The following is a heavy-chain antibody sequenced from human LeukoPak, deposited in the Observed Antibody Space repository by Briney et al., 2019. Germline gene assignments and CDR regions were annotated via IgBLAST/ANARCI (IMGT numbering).Heavy chain of an antibody. CDR3: AKDSNWGYYDSSGYYPDY. CDR1: GFSFSSYG. Sequence: GGSLRLSCAASGFSFSSYGIHWVRQAPGKGLEWVAFIRYDGSNKYYADSVKGRFTISRDNSKNTLYLQMNSLRAEDTAVYYCAKDSNWGYYDSSGYYPDYWGQGTLVTVSS. D-gene: IGHD3-22*01. J-gene: IGHJ4*02. CDR2: IRYDGSNK. V-gene: IGHV3-30*02.